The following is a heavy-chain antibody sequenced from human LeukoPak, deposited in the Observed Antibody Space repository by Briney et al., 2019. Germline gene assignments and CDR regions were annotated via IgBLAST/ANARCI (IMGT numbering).Heavy chain of an antibody. Sequence: GGSLRLSCATSGFTFSGYSMNWVRQAPGKGLEWISYISSSSINIHYGDSVKGRFTISRDNSKNTVYLQMDSLRAEDTAVYYCAKDSPWDSSGYPFDYWGQGTLVTVSS. CDR3: AKDSPWDSSGYPFDY. D-gene: IGHD3-22*01. V-gene: IGHV3-48*01. CDR1: GFTFSGYS. J-gene: IGHJ4*02. CDR2: ISSSSINI.